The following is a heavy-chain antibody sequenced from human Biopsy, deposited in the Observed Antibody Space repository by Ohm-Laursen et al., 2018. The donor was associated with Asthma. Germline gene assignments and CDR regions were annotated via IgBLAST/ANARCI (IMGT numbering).Heavy chain of an antibody. D-gene: IGHD4-17*01. CDR3: ASDFPKDYVRYNFQF. J-gene: IGHJ4*02. V-gene: IGHV1-24*01. CDR1: GYSLTDLS. Sequence: ASVKVSCKISGYSLTDLSMHWVRQAPGQGLEWMGRHDHEEGGTVNARRFQGRVTMTEDTSTDTAYMELSSLSSDDTAMYYCASDFPKDYVRYNFQFWGQGTLVTVSS. CDR2: HDHEEGGT.